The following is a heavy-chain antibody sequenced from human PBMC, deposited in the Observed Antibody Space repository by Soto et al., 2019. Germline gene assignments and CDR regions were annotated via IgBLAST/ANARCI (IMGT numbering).Heavy chain of an antibody. CDR3: AKDGYSSSWYGPDY. CDR2: ISGSGGST. CDR1: GFTFGSYA. Sequence: GGSLRLSCAASGFTFGSYAMSWVRQAPGKGLEWVSAISGSGGSTYYADSVKGRFTISRDNSKNTLYLQMNSLRAEDTAVYYCAKDGYSSSWYGPDYWGQGTLVTVSS. J-gene: IGHJ4*02. V-gene: IGHV3-23*01. D-gene: IGHD6-13*01.